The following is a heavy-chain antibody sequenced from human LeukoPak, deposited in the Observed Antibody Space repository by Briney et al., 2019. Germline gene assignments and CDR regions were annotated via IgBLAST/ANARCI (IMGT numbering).Heavy chain of an antibody. CDR3: AGLLVCSTTSCYGVDY. Sequence: GGSLRLSCVASGFTFSTSSLNWVRQAPGKGLEWISYVSSSSGTIYYADSVKGRFTISRDNARNSLYLQMSSLRAEDTAVYYCAGLLVCSTTSCYGVDYWGQGTLVTVSS. D-gene: IGHD2-2*01. V-gene: IGHV3-48*01. J-gene: IGHJ4*02. CDR1: GFTFSTSS. CDR2: VSSSSGTI.